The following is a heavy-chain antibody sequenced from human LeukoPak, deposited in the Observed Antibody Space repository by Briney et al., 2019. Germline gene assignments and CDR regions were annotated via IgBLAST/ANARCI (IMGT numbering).Heavy chain of an antibody. CDR2: ISGSGGST. D-gene: IGHD3-22*01. Sequence: SGGSLRLSCAASGFTFSSYAMSWVRQAPGEGLEWASAISGSGGSTYYADSVKGRFTISRDNSKNTLYLQMNSLRAEDTAVYYCAKDLYYDSSGYLFDYWGQGTLVTVSS. CDR3: AKDLYYDSSGYLFDY. CDR1: GFTFSSYA. J-gene: IGHJ4*02. V-gene: IGHV3-23*01.